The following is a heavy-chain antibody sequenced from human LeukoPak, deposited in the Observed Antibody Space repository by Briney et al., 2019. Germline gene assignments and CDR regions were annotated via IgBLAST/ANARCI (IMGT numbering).Heavy chain of an antibody. CDR2: IWYDGSNK. D-gene: IGHD6-13*01. V-gene: IGHV3-33*01. J-gene: IGHJ4*02. CDR1: GFTFSSYG. Sequence: GRSLRLSCAASGFTFSSYGMHWVRQAPGKGLEWVAVIWYDGSNKYYADSVKGRFTISRDNSKNTLYLQMNSLRAEDTAVYYCARGIAAAGTDFDYWGQGTLVTVSS. CDR3: ARGIAAAGTDFDY.